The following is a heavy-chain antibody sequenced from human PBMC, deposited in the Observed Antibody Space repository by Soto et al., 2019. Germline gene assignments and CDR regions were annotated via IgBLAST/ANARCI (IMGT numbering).Heavy chain of an antibody. J-gene: IGHJ4*02. CDR1: GYTFTSYD. CDR2: MNPNSGNT. D-gene: IGHD6-19*01. CDR3: ASSGSGWYLY. V-gene: IGHV1-8*01. Sequence: QVQLVQSGAEVKKPGASVKVSCKASGYTFTSYDINWVRQATGQGLEWMGWMNPNSGNTGYAQKFQGRVTMNRNTSRSTAYIELSRLRSEDTGVYSCASSGSGWYLYWGQGTLVTVSS.